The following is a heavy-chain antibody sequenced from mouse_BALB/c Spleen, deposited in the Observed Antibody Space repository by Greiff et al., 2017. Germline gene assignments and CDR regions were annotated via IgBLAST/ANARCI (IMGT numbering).Heavy chain of an antibody. D-gene: IGHD2-4*01. V-gene: IGHV3-1*02. CDR1: GYSITSGYS. CDR3: ARPTMITTDAMDY. CDR2: IHYSGST. J-gene: IGHJ4*01. Sequence: EVKLMESGPDLVKPSHSLSLTCTVTGYSITSGYSWHWIRQFPGNKLEWMGYIHYSGSTNYNPSLKSRISLTRDTSTNQFFLQLNSVTTEDTATYYCARPTMITTDAMDYWGQGTAVTVSS.